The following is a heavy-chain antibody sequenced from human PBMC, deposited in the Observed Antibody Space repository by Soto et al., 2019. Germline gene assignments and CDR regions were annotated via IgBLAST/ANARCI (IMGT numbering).Heavy chain of an antibody. Sequence: SETLSLTCTVSGGSISSGGNFWSWIRQHPGKGLEWIGYISYSGNTFYNPSLKSRVTMSIDTSLTQFSLILASVTAADTAVYYCARALVTDYNSRDYHYYFAMDVWGQGTSVTVSS. CDR1: GGSISSGGNF. D-gene: IGHD3-22*01. J-gene: IGHJ6*02. CDR3: ARALVTDYNSRDYHYYFAMDV. CDR2: ISYSGNT. V-gene: IGHV4-31*03.